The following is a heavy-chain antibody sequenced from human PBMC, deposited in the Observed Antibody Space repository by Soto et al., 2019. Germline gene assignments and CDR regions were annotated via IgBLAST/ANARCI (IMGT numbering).Heavy chain of an antibody. J-gene: IGHJ4*02. D-gene: IGHD2-2*01. CDR1: GGTFSSYA. V-gene: IGHV1-69*13. Sequence: RASVKVSCKASGGTFSSYAISWVRQAPGQGLEWMGGIIPIFGTANYAQKFQGRVTITADESTSTAYMELSSLRSEDAAVYYCARGHQLLMFDYWGQGTLVTVS. CDR2: IIPIFGTA. CDR3: ARGHQLLMFDY.